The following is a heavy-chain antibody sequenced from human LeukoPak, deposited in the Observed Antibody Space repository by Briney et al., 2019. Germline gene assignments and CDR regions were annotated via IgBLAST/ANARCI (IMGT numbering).Heavy chain of an antibody. J-gene: IGHJ4*02. V-gene: IGHV3-15*01. D-gene: IGHD3-16*02. CDR2: IKSKTDGGTT. CDR3: TTDRSYDYVWGSYRYFDY. Sequence: GGSLRLSCAASGFTFSNAWMSWVRQAPGKGLEWVGRIKSKTDGGTTDYAAPVKGRFTISRDDSKNTLYLQMNSLKTEDTAVYYCTTDRSYDYVWGSYRYFDYWGQGTLVTVSS. CDR1: GFTFSNAW.